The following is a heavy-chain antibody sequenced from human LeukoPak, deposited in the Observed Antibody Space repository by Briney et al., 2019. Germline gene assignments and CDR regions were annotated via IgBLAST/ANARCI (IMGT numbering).Heavy chain of an antibody. J-gene: IGHJ4*02. CDR1: GFTFSSYA. CDR3: AKDTSIGRYCTNGVCSPFDY. V-gene: IGHV3-23*01. CDR2: ISDTGATT. D-gene: IGHD2-8*01. Sequence: GGSLRLSCAGSGFTFSSYAMSWVRQAPGKGLEWVSAISDTGATTYGADSVKGRFTISRDNSRSTLYLQMNSLRAEDSALYYCAKDTSIGRYCTNGVCSPFDYWGQGTLVTISS.